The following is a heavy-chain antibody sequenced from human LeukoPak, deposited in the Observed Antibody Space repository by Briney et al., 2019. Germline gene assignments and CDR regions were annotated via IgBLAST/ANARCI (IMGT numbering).Heavy chain of an antibody. J-gene: IGHJ3*02. CDR3: ARVLYGELRTGAFDI. D-gene: IGHD2-8*01. CDR1: GGSFSGYY. V-gene: IGHV4-34*01. Sequence: SETLSLTCAVYGGSFSGYYWSWIRQPPGKGLEWIGEINHSGSTNYNPSLKSRVTISVDTSKNQFSLKLSSVAAADTAVYYCARVLYGELRTGAFDIWGQGTMVTVSS. CDR2: INHSGST.